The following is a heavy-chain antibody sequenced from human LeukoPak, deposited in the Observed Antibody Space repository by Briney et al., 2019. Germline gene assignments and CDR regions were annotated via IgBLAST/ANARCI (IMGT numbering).Heavy chain of an antibody. V-gene: IGHV3-23*01. CDR2: ISGSGGNV. CDR3: ARDIRNYYDSGAYGWFDP. J-gene: IGHJ5*02. CDR1: GFTFSSYG. D-gene: IGHD3-10*01. Sequence: GGTLRLSCAASGFTFSSYGMSWVRQAPGKGLEWVSSISGSGGNVYYAGSVRGRFTISRDNSKNTVYLQMNSLRAEDTATYYCARDIRNYYDSGAYGWFDPWGQGTLVPVSS.